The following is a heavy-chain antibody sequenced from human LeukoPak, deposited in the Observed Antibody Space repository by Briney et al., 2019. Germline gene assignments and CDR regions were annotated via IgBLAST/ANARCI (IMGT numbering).Heavy chain of an antibody. J-gene: IGHJ4*02. CDR2: ISAYNGNT. CDR1: GYTFTSYG. D-gene: IGHD3-16*01. CDR3: ARETPERLGLGY. Sequence: ASVKVSCKASGYTFTSYGIGWVRQAPGQGLEWMGWISAYNGNTNYGQKLQGRVTMTTETSTSTAYMELRSLRSDDTAVYYCARETPERLGLGYWGQGTLVTVSS. V-gene: IGHV1-18*04.